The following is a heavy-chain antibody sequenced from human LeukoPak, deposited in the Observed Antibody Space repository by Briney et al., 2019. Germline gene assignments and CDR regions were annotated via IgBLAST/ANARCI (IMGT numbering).Heavy chain of an antibody. Sequence: ASVKVSCKASGGTFSSYAISWVRQAPGQGLEWMGRIIPIFGTANYAQKFQGRVTITTDESTSTAYMGLSSLRSEDTAVYYCARSRGYSYLYYYYYMDVWGKGTTVTVSS. D-gene: IGHD5-18*01. J-gene: IGHJ6*03. CDR3: ARSRGYSYLYYYYYMDV. V-gene: IGHV1-69*05. CDR2: IIPIFGTA. CDR1: GGTFSSYA.